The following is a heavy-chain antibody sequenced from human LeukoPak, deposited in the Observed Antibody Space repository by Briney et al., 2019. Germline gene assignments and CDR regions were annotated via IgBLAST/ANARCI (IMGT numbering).Heavy chain of an antibody. CDR2: INPSGSST. Sequence: GASAKVSCKASGYTFIRYYMHWVRQAPGQGLEWMGRINPSGSSTSYAQKFQGRVTMTRDTSTSTLYMELSSLGSEDTAVYYCARAHTSAPGTPFDYWGQGTLVTVSS. V-gene: IGHV1-46*01. CDR3: ARAHTSAPGTPFDY. D-gene: IGHD3-3*01. CDR1: GYTFIRYY. J-gene: IGHJ4*02.